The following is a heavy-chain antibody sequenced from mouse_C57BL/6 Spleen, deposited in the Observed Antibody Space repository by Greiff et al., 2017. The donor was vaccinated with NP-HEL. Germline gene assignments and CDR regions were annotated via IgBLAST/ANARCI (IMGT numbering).Heavy chain of an antibody. V-gene: IGHV1-81*01. CDR1: GYTFTSYG. CDR3: ARQGKYYCSSSYFDY. J-gene: IGHJ2*01. D-gene: IGHD1-1*01. CDR2: IYPRSGNT. Sequence: VQLQQSGAELARPGASVKLSCKASGYTFTSYGISWVKQRTGQGLEWIGEIYPRSGNTYYNEKFKGKATLTADKSSSTAYMELRSLRAEDSAVYFCARQGKYYCSSSYFDYWGQGTTLTVSS.